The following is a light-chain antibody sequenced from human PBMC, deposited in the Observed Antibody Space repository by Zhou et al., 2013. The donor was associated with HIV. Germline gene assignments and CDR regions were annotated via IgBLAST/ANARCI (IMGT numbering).Light chain of an antibody. CDR2: GAS. V-gene: IGKV3-20*01. J-gene: IGKJ2*01. CDR3: QQYVNSPYT. CDR1: QSVSSSY. Sequence: DIVLTQSPGTLSLSPGERATLSCRASQSVSSSYLAWYQQKPGQAPRLLIYGASSRTTGIPDRFSGSGSGTDFTLTISRLEPEDFAVYYCQQYVNSPYTFGQGTKLE.